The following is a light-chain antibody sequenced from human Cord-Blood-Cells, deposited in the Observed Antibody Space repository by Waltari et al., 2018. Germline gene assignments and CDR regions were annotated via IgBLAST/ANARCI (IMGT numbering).Light chain of an antibody. CDR3: QQYGSSPQT. Sequence: EIVLTQSPGTLSFSPGERATISCSASQSVSSSYLAWYQQKPGQAPRRLIYGASSRATGIPDRFSGSGSGTDFTLTISRLEPEDFAVYYCQQYGSSPQTFGQGTKVEIK. CDR2: GAS. J-gene: IGKJ1*01. V-gene: IGKV3-20*01. CDR1: QSVSSSY.